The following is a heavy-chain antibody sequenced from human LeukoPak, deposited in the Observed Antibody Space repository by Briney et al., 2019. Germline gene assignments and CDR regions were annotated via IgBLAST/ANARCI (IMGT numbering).Heavy chain of an antibody. J-gene: IGHJ4*02. CDR3: ARDSLQLLLFDY. D-gene: IGHD2-15*01. CDR2: INPSGGST. Sequence: ASVKVSCKASGYTFTSYYMHWVRQAPGQGLEWMGIINPSGGSTSYAQKFQGRVTMTRDTSTSTVYMELSSLRSEDTAVYFCARDSLQLLLFDYWGQGTLVTVSS. V-gene: IGHV1-46*03. CDR1: GYTFTSYY.